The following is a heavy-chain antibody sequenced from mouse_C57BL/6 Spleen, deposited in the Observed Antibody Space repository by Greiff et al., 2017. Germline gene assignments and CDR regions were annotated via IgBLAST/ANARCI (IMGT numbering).Heavy chain of an antibody. Sequence: VQLQQSGPELVKPGASVKISCKASGYAFSSSWMNWVKQRPGKGLEWIGRIYTGDGDTNYNGKFKGKATLTADKSSSTAYMQLSSLTSEDSAVYFCAKGSNFYYFDYWGQGTTLTVSS. CDR3: AKGSNFYYFDY. CDR1: GYAFSSSW. V-gene: IGHV1-82*01. CDR2: IYTGDGDT. D-gene: IGHD2-5*01. J-gene: IGHJ2*01.